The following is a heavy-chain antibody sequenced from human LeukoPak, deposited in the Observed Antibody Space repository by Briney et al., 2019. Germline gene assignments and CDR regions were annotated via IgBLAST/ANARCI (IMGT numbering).Heavy chain of an antibody. CDR3: AREWVVAATYFDY. J-gene: IGHJ4*02. CDR2: IYYSGST. CDR1: GGSVSSGSYY. D-gene: IGHD2-15*01. V-gene: IGHV4-61*01. Sequence: SETLSLTCTVSGGSVSSGSYYWSWIRQPPGKGLEWIGYIYYSGSTNYNPSLKSRVTISVDTSKNQFSLKLSSVTAADTAVYYCAREWVVAATYFDYWGQGTLVTVSS.